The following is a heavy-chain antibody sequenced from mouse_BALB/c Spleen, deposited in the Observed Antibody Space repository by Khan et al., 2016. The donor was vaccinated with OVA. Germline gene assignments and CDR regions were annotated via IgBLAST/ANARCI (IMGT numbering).Heavy chain of an antibody. J-gene: IGHJ2*01. Sequence: VQLQQSGAELAKPGATVKMSCKASGYTFTTYGMHWIKQRPGKGLEWMGYINPTSGYTDYNEKFKDRATLSADKSSSTAYMQLTSLTSEDSAVYYCTRDRIDYWGQGTTLTVSS. CDR1: GYTFTTYG. V-gene: IGHV1-4*01. CDR3: TRDRIDY. CDR2: INPTSGYT.